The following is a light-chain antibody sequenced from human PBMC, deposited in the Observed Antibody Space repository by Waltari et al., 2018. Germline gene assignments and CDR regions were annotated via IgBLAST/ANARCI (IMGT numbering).Light chain of an antibody. J-gene: IGLJ2*01. CDR3: SSYTSSGTGVL. Sequence: QSALTQLPSVSGSPGQSSTLPCPGPTSHVGCYTSVSWYQQHPGKAPKLMIYDVTNRPSGVSNRFSGSKSGNTASLTISGLQAEDEADYYCSSYTSSGTGVLFGGGTKLAVL. CDR1: TSHVGCYTS. CDR2: DVT. V-gene: IGLV2-14*03.